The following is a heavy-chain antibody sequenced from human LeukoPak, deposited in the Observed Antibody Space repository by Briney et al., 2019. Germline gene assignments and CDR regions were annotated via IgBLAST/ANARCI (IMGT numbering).Heavy chain of an antibody. D-gene: IGHD3-16*02. CDR3: ARSHDHLWGNYPDY. Sequence: SETLSLTCDVSGGSIDSTNWWNWVRQPPGKGLEWIGEIHHDGRINYNPSLKSRVTLSVDKSKNQLSLRLNSVTAADTAMYYCARSHDHLWGNYPDYWGQGTLVTVSS. CDR2: IHHDGRI. J-gene: IGHJ4*02. V-gene: IGHV4/OR15-8*01. CDR1: GGSIDSTNW.